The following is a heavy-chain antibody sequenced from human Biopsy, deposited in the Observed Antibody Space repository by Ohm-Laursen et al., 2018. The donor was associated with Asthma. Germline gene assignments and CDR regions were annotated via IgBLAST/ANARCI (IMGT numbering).Heavy chain of an antibody. Sequence: SLRLSCAASGFTFSSYGMHWVRQAPGKGLEWVAVISYDGSNKYYADSVKGRFTIARDNSKNTLYLQMNSLRAEDTAVYYCARGNHHLDYGGNSGAFDIWGQGTMVTVSS. CDR1: GFTFSSYG. D-gene: IGHD4-23*01. J-gene: IGHJ3*02. CDR2: ISYDGSNK. V-gene: IGHV3-30*03. CDR3: ARGNHHLDYGGNSGAFDI.